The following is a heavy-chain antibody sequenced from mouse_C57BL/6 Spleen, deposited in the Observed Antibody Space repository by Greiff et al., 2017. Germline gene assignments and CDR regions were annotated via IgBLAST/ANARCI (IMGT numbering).Heavy chain of an antibody. CDR2: INPSNGGT. J-gene: IGHJ4*01. Sequence: QVQLQQPGTELVKPGASVKLSCKASGYTFTSSWMHWVKQRPGQGLEWIGNINPSNGGTNYNEKFKSKATLTVDKSSSTAYMQLSSLTSEDSAVYYCARLEHLYYYAMDYWGQGTSVTVSS. D-gene: IGHD5-2*01. CDR3: ARLEHLYYYAMDY. V-gene: IGHV1-53*01. CDR1: GYTFTSSW.